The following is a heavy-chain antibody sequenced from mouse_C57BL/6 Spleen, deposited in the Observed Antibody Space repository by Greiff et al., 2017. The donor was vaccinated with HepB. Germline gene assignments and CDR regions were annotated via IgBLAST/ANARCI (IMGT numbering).Heavy chain of an antibody. CDR1: GYAFSSYW. D-gene: IGHD2-4*01. V-gene: IGHV1-80*01. CDR2: IYPGDGDT. J-gene: IGHJ2*01. CDR3: ARPYYDYGGLDY. Sequence: QVQLQQSGAELVKPGASVKISCKASGYAFSSYWMNWVKQRPGKGLEWIGQIYPGDGDTNYNGKFKGKATLTADKSSSTAYMQLSSLTSEDSAVYFCARPYYDYGGLDYWGQGTTLTVSS.